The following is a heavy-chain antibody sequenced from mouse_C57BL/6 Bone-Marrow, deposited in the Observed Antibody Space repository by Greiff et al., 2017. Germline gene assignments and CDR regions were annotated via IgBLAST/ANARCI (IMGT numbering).Heavy chain of an antibody. Sequence: EVQLVESGGDLVKPGGSLKLSCAASGFTFSSYGMSWVRQTPDKRLEWVATISSGGSYTYYPDNVKGRFTISRDNAKNTLYLQMSSLKSEDTAMYYCARRGYYYAMDYWGRGTSVTVSS. V-gene: IGHV5-6*01. CDR1: GFTFSSYG. J-gene: IGHJ4*01. CDR2: ISSGGSYT. CDR3: ARRGYYYAMDY.